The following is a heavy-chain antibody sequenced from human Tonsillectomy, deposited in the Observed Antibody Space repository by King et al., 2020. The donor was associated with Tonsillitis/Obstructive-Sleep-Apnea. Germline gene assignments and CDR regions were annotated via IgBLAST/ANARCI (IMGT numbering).Heavy chain of an antibody. CDR1: GFTFSRYS. CDR2: IRQHVSEK. Sequence: VRLVESGGGLFQPGGSLRLSCAASGFTFSRYSMSLVRQAPGKGLEWVANIRQHVSEKYYVDSVKGRLTVSRDDAMNSLYLKMNSLRAENTAVYFCAREYCSGGSCYRIFDCWGRGTLVTVSS. V-gene: IGHV3-7*04. J-gene: IGHJ4*02. CDR3: AREYCSGGSCYRIFDC. D-gene: IGHD2-15*01.